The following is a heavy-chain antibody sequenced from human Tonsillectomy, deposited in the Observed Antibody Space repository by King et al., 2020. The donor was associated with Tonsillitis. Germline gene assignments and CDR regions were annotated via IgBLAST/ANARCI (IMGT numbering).Heavy chain of an antibody. CDR3: ARDQPVGSTRFDY. D-gene: IGHD2-2*01. Sequence: QLQESGPGLVKPSETLSLTCTVSGASMNSYYWSWIRQPAEKGLEWIGRIHISGSTNYKPSLESRVTMSVDTSKNQFSLKVTSMTAADTAVYYCARDQPVGSTRFDYWGQGSLVTVSS. V-gene: IGHV4-4*07. CDR2: IHISGST. CDR1: GASMNSYY. J-gene: IGHJ4*02.